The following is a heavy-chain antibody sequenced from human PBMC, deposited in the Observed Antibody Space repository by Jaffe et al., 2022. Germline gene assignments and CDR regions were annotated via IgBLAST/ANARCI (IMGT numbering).Heavy chain of an antibody. Sequence: QVQLVQSGAEVKKPGSSVKVSCKASGGTFSSYAISWVRQAPGQGLEWMGGIIPIFGTANYAQKFQGRVTITTDESTSTAYMELSSLRSEDTAVYYCARPSAAVLEREGDYYYYYMDVWGKGTTVTVSS. J-gene: IGHJ6*03. CDR3: ARPSAAVLEREGDYYYYYMDV. D-gene: IGHD1-1*01. V-gene: IGHV1-69*05. CDR1: GGTFSSYA. CDR2: IIPIFGTA.